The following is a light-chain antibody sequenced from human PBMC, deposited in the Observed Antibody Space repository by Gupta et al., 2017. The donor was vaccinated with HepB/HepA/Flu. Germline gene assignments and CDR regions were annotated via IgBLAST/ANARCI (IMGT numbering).Light chain of an antibody. CDR3: QQRSNWCT. CDR2: DAS. J-gene: IGKJ2*02. CDR1: QSVSSY. V-gene: IGKV3-11*01. Sequence: IVLTQSPATLSLSPGETATLSCRASQSVSSYLAWYQQKPGQAPRLLISDASNRATGIPARFSGSGSGTDFTLTISSLEPEDFAVYYCQQRSNWCTFGQGTKLE.